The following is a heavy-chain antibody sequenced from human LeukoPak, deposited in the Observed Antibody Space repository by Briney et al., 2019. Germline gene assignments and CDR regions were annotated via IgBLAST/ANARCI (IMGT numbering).Heavy chain of an antibody. CDR3: ASGVAAAGISWVYYYYTDV. CDR2: IIPIFGTA. CDR1: GGTFSSYS. J-gene: IGHJ6*03. D-gene: IGHD6-13*01. V-gene: IGHV1-69*13. Sequence: SVKVSCKASGGTFSSYSISWVRHAPGQGLEWMVGIIPIFGTANYAQKFQVKVTITADESTSTAYMALSSLRSEDTSVYYCASGVAAAGISWVYYYYTDVWGKGTTVTVSS.